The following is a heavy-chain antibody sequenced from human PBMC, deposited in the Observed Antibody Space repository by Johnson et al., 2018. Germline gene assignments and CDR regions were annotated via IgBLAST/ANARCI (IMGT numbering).Heavy chain of an antibody. D-gene: IGHD5-12*01. V-gene: IGHV3-15*07. CDR1: GFSVSEGR. Sequence: EVQLVESGGGLVKPGGSLRLSCEASGFSVSEGRMNWVRQAPGRGPEWVGRIYSKNNGGAVEYAAPVTGRFTISKDASQNTVDLQMNSLKTEDTAVYYCVTGYPNYMDVWGKGTTVTVSS. CDR3: VTGYPNYMDV. CDR2: IYSKNNGGAV. J-gene: IGHJ6*03.